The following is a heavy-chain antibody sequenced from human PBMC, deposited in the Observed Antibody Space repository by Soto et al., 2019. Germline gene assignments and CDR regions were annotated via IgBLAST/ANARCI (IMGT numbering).Heavy chain of an antibody. CDR3: AKDHNSGYDYYFDY. V-gene: IGHV3-30*18. Sequence: GGSVGLSCAASGVTFSSYGMQWVRQAPGKGLEWVAVISYDGSNKYYADSVKGRFTISRDNSKNTLYLQMNSLRAEDTAVYYCAKDHNSGYDYYFDYWGQGTLVTVSS. CDR2: ISYDGSNK. J-gene: IGHJ4*02. CDR1: GVTFSSYG. D-gene: IGHD5-12*01.